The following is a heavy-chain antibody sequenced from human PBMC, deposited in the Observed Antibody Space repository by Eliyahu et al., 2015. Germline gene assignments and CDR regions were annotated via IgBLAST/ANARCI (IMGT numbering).Heavy chain of an antibody. J-gene: IGHJ6*02. D-gene: IGHD4-17*01. Sequence: QVQLVESGGGVVQPGRSLRLSCAASGFXFXSYGXXWVRQAPGKGLEWVAVISYDGSNKYYADSVKGRFTISRDNSKNTLYLQMNSLRAEDTAVYYCAKDIFYDYGDSSVGYYGMDVWGQGTTVTVSS. V-gene: IGHV3-30*18. CDR3: AKDIFYDYGDSSVGYYGMDV. CDR2: ISYDGSNK. CDR1: GFXFXSYG.